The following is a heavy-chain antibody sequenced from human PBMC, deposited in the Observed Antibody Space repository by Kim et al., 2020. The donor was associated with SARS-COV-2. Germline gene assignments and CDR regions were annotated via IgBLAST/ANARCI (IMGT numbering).Heavy chain of an antibody. CDR1: GGSISSYY. V-gene: IGHV4-4*07. J-gene: IGHJ5*02. CDR3: ARQSSQYNWKGGWFDP. CDR2: IYTSGST. D-gene: IGHD1-20*01. Sequence: SETLSLTCTVSGGSISSYYWSWIRQPAGKGLEWIGRIYTSGSTNYNPSLKSRVTMSVDTSKNQFSLKLSSVTAADTAVYYCARQSSQYNWKGGWFDPWGQGTLVTVSS.